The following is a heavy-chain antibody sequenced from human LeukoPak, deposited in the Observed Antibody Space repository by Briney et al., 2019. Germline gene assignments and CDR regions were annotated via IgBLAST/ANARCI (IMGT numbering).Heavy chain of an antibody. J-gene: IGHJ4*02. D-gene: IGHD2-8*01. Sequence: GESLRLSCAASGFTFSSYEMNWVRQAPGKGLEWVSYISGSGTAISYADSVKGRFTISRDNAKNSLFLQMNSLRAEDTAVYYCARGTNADYWGQGTLVTVSS. CDR2: ISGSGTAI. V-gene: IGHV3-48*03. CDR1: GFTFSSYE. CDR3: ARGTNADY.